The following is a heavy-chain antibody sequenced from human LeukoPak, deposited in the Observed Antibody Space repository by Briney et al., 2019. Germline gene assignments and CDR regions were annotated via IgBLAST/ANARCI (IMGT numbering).Heavy chain of an antibody. D-gene: IGHD1-14*01. Sequence: PGGSLRLSCAASGFTFSSYSMNWVRQAPGKGLEWVSYISSSSSTMYYADSVKGRFSISRDNAKKSLYLQMNSLRAEDTAVYYCAKATGYLLWGQGTLVIVSS. CDR2: ISSSSSTM. CDR1: GFTFSSYS. J-gene: IGHJ4*02. V-gene: IGHV3-48*01. CDR3: AKATGYLL.